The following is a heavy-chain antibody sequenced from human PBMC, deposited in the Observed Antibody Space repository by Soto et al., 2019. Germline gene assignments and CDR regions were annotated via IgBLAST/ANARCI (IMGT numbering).Heavy chain of an antibody. CDR1: GCSISISNW. V-gene: IGHV4-4*02. CDR3: ARQSTAWPNFDS. CDR2: IYHSGST. Sequence: SATRSLTCSISGCSISISNWWGLFRQPPGKGLEWIGEIYHSGSTNYNPSLKSRVTISVDKSKNQFSLKLSSVTAADTAVYYCARQSTAWPNFDSWGQGTLVTVSS. J-gene: IGHJ4*02. D-gene: IGHD2-21*02.